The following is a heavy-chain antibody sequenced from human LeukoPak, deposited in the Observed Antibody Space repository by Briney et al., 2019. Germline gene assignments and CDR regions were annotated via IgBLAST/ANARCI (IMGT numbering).Heavy chain of an antibody. CDR2: IYYNGNT. V-gene: IGHV4-59*12. Sequence: PSETLSLTCAISGGLISSYYWSWIRQPPGKGLEWIGHIYYNGNTNYNPSLKSRVTMLVDRSKNQFSLKLSSVTAADTAVYYCARRGIGDPRPSPNWFDPWGQGTLVTVSS. J-gene: IGHJ5*02. CDR3: ARRGIGDPRPSPNWFDP. D-gene: IGHD6-13*01. CDR1: GGLISSYY.